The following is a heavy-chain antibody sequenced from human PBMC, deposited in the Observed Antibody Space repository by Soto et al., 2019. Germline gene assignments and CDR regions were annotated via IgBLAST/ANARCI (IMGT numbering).Heavy chain of an antibody. D-gene: IGHD3-10*01. CDR3: ASQTYYYGSGSQNWFDP. J-gene: IGHJ5*02. V-gene: IGHV1-69*01. CDR2: IIPIFGTA. CDR1: GGTFSSYA. Sequence: QVQLVQSGAEVKKPGSSVKVSCKASGGTFSSYAISWVQQAPGQGLEWMGGIIPIFGTANYAQKFQGRVTITADESTSTAYMELSSLRSEDTAVYYCASQTYYYGSGSQNWFDPWGQGTLVTVSS.